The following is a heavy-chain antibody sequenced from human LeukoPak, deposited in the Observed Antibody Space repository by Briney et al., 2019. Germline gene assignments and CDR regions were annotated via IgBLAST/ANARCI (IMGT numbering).Heavy chain of an antibody. CDR1: GFTFSDYY. V-gene: IGHV3-11*01. J-gene: IGHJ5*02. Sequence: GGSLRLSCAASGFTFSDYYMSWIRQAPGKGLEWVSYISSSGSSIYYPDSVRGRFTISRDNAKNSLYLQLNSLRAKDTAVYYCARDFPCGTTGTECWFDPWGQGTLVTVSS. CDR3: ARDFPCGTTGTECWFDP. D-gene: IGHD1-1*01. CDR2: ISSSGSSI.